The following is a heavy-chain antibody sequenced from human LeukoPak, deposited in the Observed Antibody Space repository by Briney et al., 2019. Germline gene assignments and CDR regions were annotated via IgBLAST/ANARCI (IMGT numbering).Heavy chain of an antibody. CDR3: ARASKEWSFDI. D-gene: IGHD3-3*01. J-gene: IGHJ3*02. CDR1: GFTFSSYS. Sequence: GGSLRLSCAASGFTFSSYSMNWVRQAPGKGLEWVSYISSSGSTIYYADSVKGRFTISRDNAKNSLYLQMNSLRAEDTAVYYCARASKEWSFDIWGQGTMVTVSS. V-gene: IGHV3-48*04. CDR2: ISSSGSTI.